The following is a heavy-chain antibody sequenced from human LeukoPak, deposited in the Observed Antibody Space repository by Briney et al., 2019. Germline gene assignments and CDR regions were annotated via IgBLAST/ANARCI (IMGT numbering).Heavy chain of an antibody. D-gene: IGHD1-26*01. Sequence: GGSLRLSCAASGFTFSSYAMHWVRQAPGKGLEWVSAITGDGGGTNHADSVKGRFTIFRDNSKNTLYLQMNSLRAEDTAVYYCAKETSSGNFVTIDCWGQGALVTVSS. CDR1: GFTFSSYA. J-gene: IGHJ4*02. CDR3: AKETSSGNFVTIDC. V-gene: IGHV3-23*01. CDR2: ITGDGGGT.